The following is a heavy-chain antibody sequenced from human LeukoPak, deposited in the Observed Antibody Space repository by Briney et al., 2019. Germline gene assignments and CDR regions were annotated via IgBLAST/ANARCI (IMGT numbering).Heavy chain of an antibody. V-gene: IGHV3-7*01. CDR1: GFTFPNYW. J-gene: IGHJ4*02. D-gene: IGHD4-23*01. CDR2: INQDGRDK. CDR3: ARDRDDGGFEY. Sequence: PGGSLRLSCAASGFTFPNYWMSWVRQAPEKGLEWVANINQDGRDKQYVDSMKGRFTISRDNAKNSLYLQMNSLRAEDTAVYYCARDRDDGGFEYWGQGTLVTVSS.